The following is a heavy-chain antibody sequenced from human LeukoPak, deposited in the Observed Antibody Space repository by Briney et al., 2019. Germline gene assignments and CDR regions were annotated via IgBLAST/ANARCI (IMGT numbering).Heavy chain of an antibody. CDR3: ARGVWFDP. CDR2: IYYGGST. V-gene: IGHV4-61*01. J-gene: IGHJ5*02. Sequence: SETLSLTCTVSGGSVSSGSYYWSWIRQPPGKGLEWIGYIYYGGSTNYNPSLKSRVTISVDTSKNQFSLKLSSVTAADTAVYYCARGVWFDPWGQGTLVTVSS. CDR1: GGSVSSGSYY.